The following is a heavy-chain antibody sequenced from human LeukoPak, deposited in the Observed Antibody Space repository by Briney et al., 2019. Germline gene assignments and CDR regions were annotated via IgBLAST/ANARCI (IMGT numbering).Heavy chain of an antibody. V-gene: IGHV3-11*05. J-gene: IGHJ4*02. CDR1: GFTFSDYY. CDR2: ITSSSSYT. CDR3: ARVYSYDSTGYFDYYFDY. D-gene: IGHD3-22*01. Sequence: KPGGSLRHSCAASGFTFSDYYMSWIRQAPGKGLEWVAYITSSSSYTNYADSVKGRFTISRDNAKNSLYLQMNSLRAEDTAVYYCARVYSYDSTGYFDYYFDYWGQGTLVTVSS.